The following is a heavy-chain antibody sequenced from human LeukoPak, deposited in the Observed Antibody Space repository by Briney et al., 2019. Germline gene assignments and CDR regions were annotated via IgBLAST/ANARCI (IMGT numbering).Heavy chain of an antibody. J-gene: IGHJ5*02. D-gene: IGHD6-6*01. Sequence: PSETLSLTCTVSGGSISSYYWSWIRQPPGKGLEWIGYIYYSGSTNYNPSLKSRVTISVDTSKNQFSLKLSSVTAADTAVYYCARHVIKTRKYSSSPRGWFDPWGQGTLVTVSP. CDR1: GGSISSYY. CDR3: ARHVIKTRKYSSSPRGWFDP. V-gene: IGHV4-59*01. CDR2: IYYSGST.